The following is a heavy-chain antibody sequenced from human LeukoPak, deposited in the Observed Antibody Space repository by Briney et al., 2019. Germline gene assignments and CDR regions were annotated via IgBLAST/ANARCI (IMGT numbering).Heavy chain of an antibody. D-gene: IGHD4-17*01. CDR3: AKDAYGAIPRIFDS. CDR2: ISGSSLAT. CDR1: GFTFSSYA. J-gene: IGHJ4*02. Sequence: PGGSLRLSCAASGFTFSSYAMSWVRQAPGKGLEWVSGISGSSLATYYVDSVKGRFTISRDNSKNTVYLQMSSLRTDDTAVYYCAKDAYGAIPRIFDSWGQGTLVTVSS. V-gene: IGHV3-23*01.